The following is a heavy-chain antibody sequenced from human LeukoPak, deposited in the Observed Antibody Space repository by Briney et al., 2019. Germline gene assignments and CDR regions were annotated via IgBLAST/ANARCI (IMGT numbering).Heavy chain of an antibody. CDR1: GFTFSSYS. V-gene: IGHV3-21*01. CDR3: ARKGSSGYYAGFDY. J-gene: IGHJ4*02. Sequence: PGGSLRLSCAASGFTFSSYSMNWVRQAPGRGLEWVSSISSSRSYIYYADSVKGRFTISRDNAKNSLYLQMNSLRAEDTAVYYCARKGSSGYYAGFDYWGQGTLVTVSS. D-gene: IGHD3-22*01. CDR2: ISSSRSYI.